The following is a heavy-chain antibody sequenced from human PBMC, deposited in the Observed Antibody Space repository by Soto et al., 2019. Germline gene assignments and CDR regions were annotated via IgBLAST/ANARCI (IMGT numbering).Heavy chain of an antibody. D-gene: IGHD6-19*01. CDR2: IYYSGST. CDR3: ESQREGAGAAFFDY. CDR1: GGSISSSSYY. J-gene: IGHJ4*02. V-gene: IGHV4-39*01. Sequence: SETLSLTCTVSGGSISSSSYYWGWIRQPPGKVLEWIVSIYYSGSTYYNPSLKSRVTISLDTSNNQFSLKLSSVTAAYTAVYYCESQREGAGAAFFDYWGQGTLVTVSS.